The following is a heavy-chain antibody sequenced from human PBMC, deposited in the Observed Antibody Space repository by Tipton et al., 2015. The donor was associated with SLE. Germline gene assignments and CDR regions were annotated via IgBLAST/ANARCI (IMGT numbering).Heavy chain of an antibody. CDR1: GYSISSGYY. CDR3: ARGFGEFGY. D-gene: IGHD3-10*01. J-gene: IGHJ4*02. Sequence: TLSLTCAVSGYSISSGYYWGWIRQPPGKGLEWIGSIYHSGSTYYNPSLKSRVTISVDTSKNQFSLKLSSVTAADTAVYYCARGFGEFGYWGQGTLVTVSS. CDR2: IYHSGST. V-gene: IGHV4-38-2*01.